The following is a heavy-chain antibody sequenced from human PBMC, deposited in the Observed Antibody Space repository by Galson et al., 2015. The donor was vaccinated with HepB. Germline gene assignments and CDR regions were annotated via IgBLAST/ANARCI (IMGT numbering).Heavy chain of an antibody. J-gene: IGHJ6*02. D-gene: IGHD5-12*01. Sequence: ETLSLTCTVSGGSISSFYWSWIRQPPGKGPEWIGSIHYRSSAKYSPSLKSRVTISVDTSKDQFSLKLSSVTAADTAVYYCAKEGGISYHYATDVWGQGTTVTVSS. CDR2: IHYRSSA. V-gene: IGHV4-59*12. CDR1: GGSISSFY. CDR3: AKEGGISYHYATDV.